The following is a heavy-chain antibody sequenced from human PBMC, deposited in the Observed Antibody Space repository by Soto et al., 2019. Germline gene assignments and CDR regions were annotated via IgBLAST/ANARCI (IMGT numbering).Heavy chain of an antibody. CDR1: GFTFSSYA. J-gene: IGHJ4*02. D-gene: IGHD2-8*01. CDR2: ISDDGKNK. Sequence: QVQLVESGGGVVQPGRSLRLSCAASGFTFSSYAMHWVRQAPGKGLDWVAVISDDGKNKYYADVVKGRFTISRDNSRNTLDVQLNILRAEDTAVYYCARDWCTHGVCYHDYRGQGTLVNVSS. V-gene: IGHV3-30*04. CDR3: ARDWCTHGVCYHDY.